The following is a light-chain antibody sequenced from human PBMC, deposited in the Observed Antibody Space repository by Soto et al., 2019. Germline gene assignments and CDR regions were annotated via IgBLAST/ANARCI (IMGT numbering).Light chain of an antibody. CDR1: QSVSSSY. Sequence: IVLTQSPAILDLSPGDRATLSCRASQSVSSSYLAWYQHKPGQAPRLLIHGASSRVTGIPDRFSGSGSGTDFTLTITRLEPEDFAVYYCQQYQSLTFGGGTKVEIK. CDR3: QQYQSLT. CDR2: GAS. J-gene: IGKJ4*01. V-gene: IGKV3-20*01.